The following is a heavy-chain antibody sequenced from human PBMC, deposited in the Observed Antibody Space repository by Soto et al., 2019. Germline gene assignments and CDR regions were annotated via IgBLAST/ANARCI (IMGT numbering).Heavy chain of an antibody. CDR1: GFTVTTNY. D-gene: IGHD1-26*01. V-gene: IGHV3-53*01. CDR3: AKKSPSSIQGWAFAMDV. CDR2: TFSGGST. J-gene: IGHJ6*02. Sequence: GGSLRLSCLASGFTVTTNYMIWVRQPPGKGLEWVSTTFSGGSTNYANSVRGRFSISRGNSKNTVYLQMNNLRVEDTAVYYCAKKSPSSIQGWAFAMDVWGQGTTVTVSS.